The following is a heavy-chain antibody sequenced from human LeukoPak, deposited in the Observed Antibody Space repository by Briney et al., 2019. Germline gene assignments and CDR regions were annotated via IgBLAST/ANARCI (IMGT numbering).Heavy chain of an antibody. CDR2: IYYSGST. J-gene: IGHJ4*02. D-gene: IGHD2-15*01. CDR3: ANQLGYCSGGSCYSDY. CDR1: GGSISSSSYY. V-gene: IGHV4-39*01. Sequence: PSETLSLTCTVSGGSISSSSYYWGWIRQPPGKGLEWIVSIYYSGSTYYNPSLKSRVTISVDTSKNQFSLKLSSVTAADTAVYYCANQLGYCSGGSCYSDYWGQGTLVTVSS.